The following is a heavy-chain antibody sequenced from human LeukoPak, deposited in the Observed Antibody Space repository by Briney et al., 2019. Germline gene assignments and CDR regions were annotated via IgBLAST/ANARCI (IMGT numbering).Heavy chain of an antibody. Sequence: SETLSLTCTVSGGSISSSLYYWGWIRQPPGKGLEWIGSIYYTGSTYYNPSLKSRLTMSVDTSKNQFSLNLNSVTAADTAMYYCARYSSSWYTTGNWFDPWGQGTLVTVSS. J-gene: IGHJ5*02. CDR2: IYYTGST. V-gene: IGHV4-39*01. CDR1: GGSISSSLYY. D-gene: IGHD6-13*01. CDR3: ARYSSSWYTTGNWFDP.